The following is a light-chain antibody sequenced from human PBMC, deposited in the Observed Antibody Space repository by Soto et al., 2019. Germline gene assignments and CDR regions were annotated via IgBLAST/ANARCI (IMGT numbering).Light chain of an antibody. CDR2: AAS. J-gene: IGKJ1*01. V-gene: IGKV1-5*01. CDR1: QSLNNY. Sequence: DIQMTQSSSTLSASVGDRVTITCRASQSLNNYLAWYQQKSGKAPKRLIYAASSLQSRVPSRFTGSGSGTEFTLTISSLQPDDFATYYCQQYNSYSTFGQGTKVDIK. CDR3: QQYNSYST.